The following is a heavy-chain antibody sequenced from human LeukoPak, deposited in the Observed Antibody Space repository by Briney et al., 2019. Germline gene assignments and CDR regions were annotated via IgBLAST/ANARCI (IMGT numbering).Heavy chain of an antibody. J-gene: IGHJ4*02. V-gene: IGHV3-21*01. Sequence: GGSLRLSCAASGFTFSSFNLNCVRQAPGKGLEWVSSIRTRSGDIHYADSVKGRFTISRDNAKKSLYLQMNSLRAEDTAVYYCARDISGDYGSGSFDYWGQGTLVTVSS. CDR2: IRTRSGDI. CDR1: GFTFSSFN. D-gene: IGHD3-10*01. CDR3: ARDISGDYGSGSFDY.